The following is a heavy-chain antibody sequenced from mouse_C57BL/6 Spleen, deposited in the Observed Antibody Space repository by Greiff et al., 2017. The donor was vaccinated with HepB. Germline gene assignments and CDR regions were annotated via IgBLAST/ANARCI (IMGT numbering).Heavy chain of an antibody. CDR2: ISYDGSN. CDR3: ARDFYDYGLGYPY. CDR1: GYSITSCYY. D-gene: IGHD2-4*01. Sequence: EVKLMESGPGLVKPSQSLSLTCSVTGYSITSCYYWNWIRQFPGNKLEWMGYISYDGSNNYNPSLKNRISITRDTSKNQFFLKLNSVTTEDTATYYCARDFYDYGLGYPYWGQGTTLTVSS. J-gene: IGHJ2*01. V-gene: IGHV3-6*01.